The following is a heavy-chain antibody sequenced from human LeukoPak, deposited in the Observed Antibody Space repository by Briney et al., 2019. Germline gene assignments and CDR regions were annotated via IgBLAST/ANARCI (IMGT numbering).Heavy chain of an antibody. J-gene: IGHJ3*02. CDR1: GFTFRNYM. D-gene: IGHD2-2*01. CDR2: ISTSSSYI. CDR3: ARDINFGDYPRSDIVVVPAAPPLLFDI. V-gene: IGHV3-21*01. Sequence: PGGSLRLSCAASGFTFRNYMMSWVRQAPGKGLEWVSSISTSSSYIYYSDSVEGRFTISRDNAENSLFLQMNSLRAEDTAVYYCARDINFGDYPRSDIVVVPAAPPLLFDIWGQGTMVTVSS.